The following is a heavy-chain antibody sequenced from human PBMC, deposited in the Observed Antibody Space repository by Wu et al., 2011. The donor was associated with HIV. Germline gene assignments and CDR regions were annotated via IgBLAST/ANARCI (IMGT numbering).Heavy chain of an antibody. CDR3: VTLPLPQPGDYSESSVYAYYFDF. CDR1: GYPFSELF. J-gene: IGHJ4*02. D-gene: IGHD3-22*01. Sequence: QVHLVQSGAEVKKPGASVKVSCKLSGYPFSELFAHWVRQTPGKGLEWMGGFHPEDRERVYAQNFQGRLTLTEDTLTDTAYMELSSLRSEDTAIYYCVTLPLPQPGDYSESSVYAYYFDFSGPREPWSPSPQ. CDR2: FHPEDRER. V-gene: IGHV1-24*01.